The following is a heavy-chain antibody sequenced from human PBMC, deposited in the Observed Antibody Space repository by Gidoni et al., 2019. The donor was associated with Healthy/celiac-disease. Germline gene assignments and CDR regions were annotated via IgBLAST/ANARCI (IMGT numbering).Heavy chain of an antibody. CDR2: INHSGST. D-gene: IGHD1-20*01. Sequence: QVQLQQWGAGLLKPSETLSLTCAVYGGSFSGYYWSWIRQPPGKGLEWSGEINHSGSTNYNPSLKSRVTISVDTSKNQFSLKLSSVTAADTAVYYCARASGIFYYYYYGMDVWGQGTTVTVSS. J-gene: IGHJ6*02. CDR1: GGSFSGYY. CDR3: ARASGIFYYYYYGMDV. V-gene: IGHV4-34*01.